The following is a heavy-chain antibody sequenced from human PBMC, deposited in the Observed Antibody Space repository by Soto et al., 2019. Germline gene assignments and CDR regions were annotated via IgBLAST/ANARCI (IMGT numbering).Heavy chain of an antibody. D-gene: IGHD1-1*01. CDR3: ARGSGTSNWFDP. CDR1: GGSISSGGYY. J-gene: IGHJ5*02. Sequence: PSETLSLTCTVSGGSISSGGYYWSWIRQHPGKGLEWIGYIYYSGSTYHNPSLKSRVTISVDTSKNQFSLKLSSVTAADTAVYYCARGSGTSNWFDPWGQGTLVTVSS. V-gene: IGHV4-31*03. CDR2: IYYSGST.